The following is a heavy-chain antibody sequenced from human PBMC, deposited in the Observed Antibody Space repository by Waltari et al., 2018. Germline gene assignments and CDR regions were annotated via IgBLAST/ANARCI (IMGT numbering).Heavy chain of an antibody. D-gene: IGHD2-2*02. V-gene: IGHV1-69*02. CDR3: ATGIVVVPAAILDYYYGMDV. CDR1: GGTFSSYT. CDR2: IIPILGIA. Sequence: QVQLVQSGAEVKKPGSSVKVSCKASGGTFSSYTISWVRQAPGQGLEWMGRIIPILGIANYAQKFQGRVTMTEDTSTDTAYMELSSLRSEDTAVYYCATGIVVVPAAILDYYYGMDVWGQGTTVTVSS. J-gene: IGHJ6*02.